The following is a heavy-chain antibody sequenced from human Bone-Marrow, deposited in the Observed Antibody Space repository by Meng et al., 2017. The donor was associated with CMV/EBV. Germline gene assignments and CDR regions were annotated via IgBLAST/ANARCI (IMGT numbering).Heavy chain of an antibody. V-gene: IGHV4-31*03. CDR3: ASSLGHPLAARPFYFDF. J-gene: IGHJ4*02. Sequence: SETLSLTCTVSGGSISSGGYYWSWIRQHPGKGLEWIGYIYYSGSTYYNPSLKSRVTISVDTSKNQFSLKLSSVTAADTAVYFCASSLGHPLAARPFYFDFWAQGTLVTVSS. CDR2: IYYSGST. CDR1: GGSISSGGYY. D-gene: IGHD6-6*01.